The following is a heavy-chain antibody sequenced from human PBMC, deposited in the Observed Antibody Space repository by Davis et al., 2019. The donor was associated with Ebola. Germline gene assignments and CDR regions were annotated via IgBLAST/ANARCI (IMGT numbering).Heavy chain of an antibody. CDR3: TRGGYYNSGSYVTPPFDY. CDR2: IYSGGGT. D-gene: IGHD3-10*01. J-gene: IGHJ4*02. Sequence: GESLKISCAASGFTVSSNYMSWVRQAPGKGLEWVSVIYSGGGTYYADSVKGRFTISRDNSKNTLYLQMNSLRAEDTAVYYCTRGGYYNSGSYVTPPFDYWGQGTLVTVSS. CDR1: GFTVSSNY. V-gene: IGHV3-66*01.